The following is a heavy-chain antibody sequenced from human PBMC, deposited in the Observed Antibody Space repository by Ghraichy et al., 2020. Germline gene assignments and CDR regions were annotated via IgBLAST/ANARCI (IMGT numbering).Heavy chain of an antibody. D-gene: IGHD1-26*01. J-gene: IGHJ4*02. CDR2: IYWDDDK. CDR1: GFSLSTSGVG. Sequence: SGPTLVKPTQTLTLTCTFSGFSLSTSGVGVGWIRQPPGKALEWLALIYWDDDKRYSPSLKSRLTITKDTSKNQVVLTMTNMDPVDTATYYCAHLRAWELGSYYFDYWGQGTLVTVSS. CDR3: AHLRAWELGSYYFDY. V-gene: IGHV2-5*02.